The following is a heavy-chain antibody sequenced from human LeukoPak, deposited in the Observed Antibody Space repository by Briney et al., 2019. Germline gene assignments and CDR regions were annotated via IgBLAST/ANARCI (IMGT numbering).Heavy chain of an antibody. J-gene: IGHJ4*02. CDR3: ARVMGRYCSSTSCYVDY. CDR2: ISYDGSNK. V-gene: IGHV3-30*04. Sequence: GGSLRLSCAASGFTFSSYAMHWVRQAPGKGLEWVAVISYDGSNKYYADSVKGRFTISRDNSKNTLYLQMNSLRAEDAAVYYCARVMGRYCSSTSCYVDYWGQGTLVTVSS. D-gene: IGHD2-2*01. CDR1: GFTFSSYA.